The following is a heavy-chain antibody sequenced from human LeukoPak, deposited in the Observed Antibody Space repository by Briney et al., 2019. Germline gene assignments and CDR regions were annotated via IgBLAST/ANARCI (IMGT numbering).Heavy chain of an antibody. CDR1: GGSISSSSYY. V-gene: IGHV4-39*07. Sequence: SETLSLTCTVSGGSISSSSYYWGWIRQPPGKGLEWIGSIYYSGSTYYNPSLKSRVTISVDTSKNQFYLKLSSVTAADTAVYYCARDPARRWLWRGAFDIWGQGTMVTVSS. J-gene: IGHJ3*02. CDR2: IYYSGST. D-gene: IGHD5-24*01. CDR3: ARDPARRWLWRGAFDI.